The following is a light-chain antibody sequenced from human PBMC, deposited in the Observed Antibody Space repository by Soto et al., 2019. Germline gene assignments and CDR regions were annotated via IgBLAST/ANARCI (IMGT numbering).Light chain of an antibody. CDR3: QQYNNWPPWT. CDR2: DAS. J-gene: IGKJ1*01. V-gene: IGKV3-15*01. CDR1: QSVRSN. Sequence: EIVMTQSPVTLSVSPGERATLSCRASQSVRSNLAWYQQKPGQAHRLLMYDASTRATGIPARFSGSGSGTEFTLTISSLQSEDFAVYYCQQYNNWPPWTFGQGTKVEIK.